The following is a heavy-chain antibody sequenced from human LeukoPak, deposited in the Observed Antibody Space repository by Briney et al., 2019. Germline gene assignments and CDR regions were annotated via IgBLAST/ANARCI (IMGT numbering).Heavy chain of an antibody. Sequence: SETPSLTCAVYGGSFSGYYWSWIRQPPGKGLEWIGEINHSGSTNYNPSLKSRVTISVDTSKNQFSLKLSSVTAADTAVYYCARARARDGYNWWGQGTLVTVSS. CDR2: INHSGST. J-gene: IGHJ4*02. D-gene: IGHD5-24*01. CDR1: GGSFSGYY. CDR3: ARARARDGYNW. V-gene: IGHV4-34*01.